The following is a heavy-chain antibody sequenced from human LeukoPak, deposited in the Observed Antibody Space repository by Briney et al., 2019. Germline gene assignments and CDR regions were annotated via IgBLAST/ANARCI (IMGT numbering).Heavy chain of an antibody. Sequence: ASVKVSCKASGYTFTSYGISWVRQAPGQGLEWMGWISAYNGNTNYAQKLQGRVTMTTDTSTSTACMELRSLRSDDTAVYYCARDSSSWKNWFDPWGQGTLVTVSS. D-gene: IGHD6-13*01. J-gene: IGHJ5*02. CDR3: ARDSSSWKNWFDP. V-gene: IGHV1-18*01. CDR2: ISAYNGNT. CDR1: GYTFTSYG.